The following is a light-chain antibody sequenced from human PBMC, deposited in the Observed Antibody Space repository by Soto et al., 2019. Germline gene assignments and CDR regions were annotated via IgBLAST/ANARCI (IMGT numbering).Light chain of an antibody. CDR2: GAT. V-gene: IGKV3-20*01. J-gene: IGKJ2*01. CDR3: QQFGDSQYT. CDR1: HTVSSSY. Sequence: EIVLTQSPGTLSLSPGERATLSCRASHTVSSSYLAWYQHKPGQAPRLLICGATTRATGIPDRFSGSGSGTDFTLTISRLEPEDFAVYYCQQFGDSQYTFGQGTKLEIK.